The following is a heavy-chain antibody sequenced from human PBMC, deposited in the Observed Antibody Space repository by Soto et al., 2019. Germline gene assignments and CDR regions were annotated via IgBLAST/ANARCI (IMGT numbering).Heavy chain of an antibody. Sequence: QVQLVQSGAEVKKPGASVKVSCKASGYTFTRYGISWVRQAPGQGLEWMGWISAYNGNTKYAQKIQGRVTMTTPTSTSTAYMELRRLRSDDRAGYYCAREYGSASRFDYWGQGTLVTVSS. V-gene: IGHV1-18*01. D-gene: IGHD3-10*01. CDR1: GYTFTRYG. J-gene: IGHJ4*02. CDR3: AREYGSASRFDY. CDR2: ISAYNGNT.